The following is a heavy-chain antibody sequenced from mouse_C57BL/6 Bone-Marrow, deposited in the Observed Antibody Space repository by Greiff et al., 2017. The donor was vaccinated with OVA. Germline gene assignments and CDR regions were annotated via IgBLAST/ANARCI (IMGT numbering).Heavy chain of an antibody. CDR3: ARNDYDKRKFDY. J-gene: IGHJ2*01. CDR2: INPNYGTT. D-gene: IGHD2-4*01. Sequence: EVQVVESGPELVKPGASVKISCKASGYSFTDYNMNWVKQSNGKSLEWIGVINPNYGTTSYNQKLKGKATLTVDQSSSTAYMQLNRLTSEDSAVYYCARNDYDKRKFDYWGQGTTLTVSS. V-gene: IGHV1-39*01. CDR1: GYSFTDYN.